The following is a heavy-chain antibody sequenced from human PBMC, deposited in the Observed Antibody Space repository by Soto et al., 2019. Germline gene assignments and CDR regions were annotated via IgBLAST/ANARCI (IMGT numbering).Heavy chain of an antibody. Sequence: ASVKVSCKASGYTFSSYDMHWVRQAPGQRLEWMGCIDAGNGNTKYSQKFQGRVTMTRDTSTDTAYMELSSLRSEDTAVYYCATPGYCSSTSCSHYYYYGMDVWGQGTTVTVSS. D-gene: IGHD2-2*01. J-gene: IGHJ6*02. CDR2: IDAGNGNT. CDR3: ATPGYCSSTSCSHYYYYGMDV. CDR1: GYTFSSYD. V-gene: IGHV1-3*01.